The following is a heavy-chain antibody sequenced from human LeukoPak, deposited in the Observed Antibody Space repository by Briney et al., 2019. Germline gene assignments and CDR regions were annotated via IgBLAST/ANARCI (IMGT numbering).Heavy chain of an antibody. CDR1: GGSISSYY. V-gene: IGHV4-59*12. CDR3: ARSFDSSGLGYYFDY. Sequence: PSETLSLTCTVSGGSISSYYWSWIRQPPGKGLEWIGYIYYSGSTNYNPSLKSRVTISVDTSKNQFSLKLTSVTAADTAVYNCARSFDSSGLGYYFDYWGQGTLVTVSS. CDR2: IYYSGST. J-gene: IGHJ4*02. D-gene: IGHD6-25*01.